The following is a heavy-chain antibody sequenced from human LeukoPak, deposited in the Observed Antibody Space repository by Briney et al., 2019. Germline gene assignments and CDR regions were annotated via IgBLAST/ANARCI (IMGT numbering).Heavy chain of an antibody. CDR2: INPSGGDT. CDR3: ARGVGRYSVDY. V-gene: IGHV1-46*01. J-gene: IGHJ4*02. Sequence: ASVKVSCKASGYTFTSYFIHWMRQAPGQGLEWMGTINPSGGDTMYTQKFRGRVTMTRDTSTSTVYVELNSLRSEDTAVYYCARGVGRYSVDYWGQGTLVIVSS. CDR1: GYTFTSYF. D-gene: IGHD1-26*01.